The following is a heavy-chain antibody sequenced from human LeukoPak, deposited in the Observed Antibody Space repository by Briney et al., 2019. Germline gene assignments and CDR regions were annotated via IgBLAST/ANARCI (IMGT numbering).Heavy chain of an antibody. J-gene: IGHJ4*02. CDR3: ARDEDAAAGLVFDY. D-gene: IGHD6-13*01. Sequence: PGRSLRLSCAASGFTFSSYSMNWVRQAPGKGLEWVSSISSSSSYIYYADSVKGRFTISRDNAKNSLYLQMNSLRAEDTAVYYCARDEDAAAGLVFDYWGQGTLVTVSS. CDR2: ISSSSSYI. V-gene: IGHV3-21*01. CDR1: GFTFSSYS.